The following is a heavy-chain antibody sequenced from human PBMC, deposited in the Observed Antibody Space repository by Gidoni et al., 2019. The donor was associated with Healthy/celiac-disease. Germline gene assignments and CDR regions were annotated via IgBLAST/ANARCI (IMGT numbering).Heavy chain of an antibody. CDR1: GFTFSSYG. CDR2: IWYDGSNK. V-gene: IGHV3-33*01. J-gene: IGHJ4*02. CDR3: ARGGPGGDYADY. D-gene: IGHD4-17*01. Sequence: QVQLVESGGGVVQPGRSLRLSCSASGFTFSSYGMHWVRQAPGKGLEWVAVIWYDGSNKYYADSVKGRFTISRDNSKNTLYLQMNSLRAEDTAVYYCARGGPGGDYADYWGQGTLVTVSS.